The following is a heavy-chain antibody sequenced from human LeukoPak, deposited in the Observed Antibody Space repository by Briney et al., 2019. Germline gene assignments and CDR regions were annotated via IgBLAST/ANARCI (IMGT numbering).Heavy chain of an antibody. Sequence: ASVKVSCKASGYIFTGYYMHWVRQAPGQGLEWMGWINPNSGGTNYAQKFQGRVTMTRDTSISTAYMELSRLRSDDTAVYYCARVRRRTDTYFDYWGQGTLVTVSS. CDR3: ARVRRRTDTYFDY. J-gene: IGHJ4*02. CDR1: GYIFTGYY. CDR2: INPNSGGT. D-gene: IGHD5-18*01. V-gene: IGHV1-2*02.